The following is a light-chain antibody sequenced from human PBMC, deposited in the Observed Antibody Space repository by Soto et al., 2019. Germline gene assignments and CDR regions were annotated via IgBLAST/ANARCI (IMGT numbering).Light chain of an antibody. CDR2: GNR. CDR3: QSYDNSLTTAI. J-gene: IGLJ2*01. CDR1: SSNLGADYD. Sequence: QSVLTQPPSVSGTPGQTVSVSCAGTSSNLGADYDVRWYQQLPGTAPRLLIFGNRVRPSGVPDRFSGSKSGTSASLAITGLQAEDEAIYYCQSYDNSLTTAIFGAGTKLTVL. V-gene: IGLV1-40*01.